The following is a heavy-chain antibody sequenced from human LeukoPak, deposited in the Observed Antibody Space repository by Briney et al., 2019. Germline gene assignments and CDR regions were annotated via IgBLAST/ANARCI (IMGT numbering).Heavy chain of an antibody. CDR3: TTLRPYIQPR. CDR1: GFTFSSYS. J-gene: IGHJ3*01. D-gene: IGHD5-18*01. Sequence: GGSLRLSCAASGFTFSSYSMNWVRQAPGKGLEWVSSISSSSSYIYYAAPVKGRFTISRDDSKNTLYLQMNSLKTEDTAVYYCTTLRPYIQPRWGQGTMVTVSS. V-gene: IGHV3-21*03. CDR2: ISSSSSYI.